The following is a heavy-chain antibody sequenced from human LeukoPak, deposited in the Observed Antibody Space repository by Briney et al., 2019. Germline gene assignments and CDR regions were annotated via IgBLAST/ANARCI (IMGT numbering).Heavy chain of an antibody. CDR1: GFTFSSYA. CDR3: AKRGSSGSYYFDS. D-gene: IGHD6-19*01. Sequence: RGSLRLSCAASGFTFSSYAMSWVRQAPGKGLEWVSTLNNVGGAFYADSVKGRFTISRDNSKNTLYVQMNSLRADDTAVYYCAKRGSSGSYYFDSWGHGTLVTVSS. J-gene: IGHJ4*01. V-gene: IGHV3-23*01. CDR2: LNNVGGA.